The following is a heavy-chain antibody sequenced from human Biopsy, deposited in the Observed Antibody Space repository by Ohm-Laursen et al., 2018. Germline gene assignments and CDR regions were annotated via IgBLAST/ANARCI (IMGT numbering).Heavy chain of an antibody. V-gene: IGHV1-69*06. CDR1: GGTFSNYG. CDR3: ATKLTGYFHH. J-gene: IGHJ1*01. D-gene: IGHD3-9*01. Sequence: VASVKVSCKAPGGTFSNYGVNWVRQAPGQGLEWLGGTIPILGTGNYAQKFQDRVTVAADTSTSTATMELRSLRSDDTAVYYCATKLTGYFHHWGQGTLVIGSS. CDR2: TIPILGTG.